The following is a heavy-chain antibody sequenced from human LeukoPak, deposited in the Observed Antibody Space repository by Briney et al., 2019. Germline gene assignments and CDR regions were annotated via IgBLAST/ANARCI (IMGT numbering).Heavy chain of an antibody. CDR2: FNPNTRGT. Sequence: ASVKVSCKASGYTCTDYYMHWVRQAPGQGLEWMGRFNPNTRGTTYVRYAQKFQGRVTMTRDTSLSTAYMELSRLRSDDTAVYYCARYVRAGDSRPPDSYYYYYMDVWGKGTTVTVSS. CDR1: GYTCTDYY. V-gene: IGHV1-2*06. CDR3: ARYVRAGDSRPPDSYYYYYMDV. D-gene: IGHD2-21*02. J-gene: IGHJ6*03.